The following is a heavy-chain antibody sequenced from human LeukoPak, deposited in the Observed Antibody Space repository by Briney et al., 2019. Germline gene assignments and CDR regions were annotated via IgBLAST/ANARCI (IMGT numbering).Heavy chain of an antibody. J-gene: IGHJ4*02. Sequence: GASVKVSCKASGYTFTGYDINWVRQATGQGLEWMGWMSPYSGITGYAQKFQGRVTMTRDTSISTAYMELSTLSSEDTAVYYCARALSGCVLCFDYWGQGSLVTVSS. CDR1: GYTFTGYD. V-gene: IGHV1-8*01. CDR2: MSPYSGIT. D-gene: IGHD6-19*01. CDR3: ARALSGCVLCFDY.